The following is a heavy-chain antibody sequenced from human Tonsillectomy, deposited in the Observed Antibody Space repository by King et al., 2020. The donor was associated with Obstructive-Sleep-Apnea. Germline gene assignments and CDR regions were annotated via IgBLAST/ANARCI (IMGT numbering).Heavy chain of an antibody. Sequence: VQLVESGAELKKPGASVKVSCKASGYTFTSYAMNWVRQAPGQGLEWMGWINTNTGNPTYAQGFTGRFVFSLDTSVSTAYLQISSLKAEDTAMYYCARDREWELLQDYYGMDVGGKGTTVPFSS. CDR3: ARDREWELLQDYYGMDV. CDR1: GYTFTSYA. V-gene: IGHV7-4-1*02. D-gene: IGHD1-26*01. CDR2: INTNTGNP. J-gene: IGHJ6*04.